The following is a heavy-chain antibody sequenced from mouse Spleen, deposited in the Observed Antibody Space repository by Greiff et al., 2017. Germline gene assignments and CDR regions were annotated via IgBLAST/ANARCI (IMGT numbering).Heavy chain of an antibody. CDR1: GYTFTSHG. J-gene: IGHJ3*01. CDR3: ANYSTCVGFAY. Sequence: QVQLQQSGAELARPGASVKLSCKASGYTFTSHGISWVKQRTGQGLEWIGEIYPRSGNTHYNEKFKGKATLTADKSSSTAYMELRSLTSEDSAVCFCANYSTCVGFAYWGQGTLVTVSA. D-gene: IGHD2-5*01. V-gene: IGHV1-81*01. CDR2: IYPRSGNT.